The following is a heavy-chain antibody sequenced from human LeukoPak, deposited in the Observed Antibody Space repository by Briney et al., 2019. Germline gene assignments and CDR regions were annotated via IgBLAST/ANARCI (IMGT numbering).Heavy chain of an antibody. V-gene: IGHV3-74*01. CDR2: INSDGSST. CDR3: ARVPHDCWSTPIERFDP. J-gene: IGHJ5*02. CDR1: GFTFSSYW. D-gene: IGHD3-3*01. Sequence: PGGSLRLSCAASGFTFSSYWLHWVRQAPGKGLVWVSRINSDGSSTSYADSVKGRFTISRDNAKNTLYLQMNSLRAEDTAVYYCARVPHDCWSTPIERFDPWGQGTLVTVSS.